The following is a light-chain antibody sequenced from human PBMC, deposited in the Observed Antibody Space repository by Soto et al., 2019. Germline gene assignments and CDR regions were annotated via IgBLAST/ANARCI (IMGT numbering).Light chain of an antibody. J-gene: IGLJ3*02. CDR2: EVS. V-gene: IGLV2-8*01. CDR1: RSDVGDYNS. Sequence: QSVLTQPPSASGSPGRSVTISCSGTRSDVGDYNSVSWYQQHPGKAPKLMIYEVSKRPPGVPDRLSGSKSGNAASLTVSGLQAEDEADYYCCSYVGSNIWVFGGGTKLTVL. CDR3: CSYVGSNIWV.